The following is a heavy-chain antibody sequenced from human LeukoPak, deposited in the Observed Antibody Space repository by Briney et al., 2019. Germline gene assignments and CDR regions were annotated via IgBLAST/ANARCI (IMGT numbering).Heavy chain of an antibody. CDR2: VYASGTT. V-gene: IGHV4-4*07. CDR3: ARAPNGNDAFDI. Sequence: SETLSLTCTVSGASISSYYWSWIRQPAGKGLEWLGRVYASGTTNYNPSLKSRVSISVDTSQNQFSLKLSSVTATDTAVYYCARAPNGNDAFDIWGQGTMVTVSS. CDR1: GASISSYY. D-gene: IGHD1-26*01. J-gene: IGHJ3*02.